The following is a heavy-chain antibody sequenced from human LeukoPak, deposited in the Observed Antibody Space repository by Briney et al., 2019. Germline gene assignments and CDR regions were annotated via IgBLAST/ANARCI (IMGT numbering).Heavy chain of an antibody. V-gene: IGHV1-2*02. CDR1: GYTFTGYY. CDR2: INPNSGGT. CDR3: ARVMYSYGFCFDY. D-gene: IGHD5-18*01. Sequence: ASVKVSCKASGYTFTGYYMHWVRQAPGQGLEWMGWINPNSGGTNYAQKFQGRVTMTRDTSISTAYMELSRLRSDDTAVYYCARVMYSYGFCFDYWGQGTLVTVPS. J-gene: IGHJ4*02.